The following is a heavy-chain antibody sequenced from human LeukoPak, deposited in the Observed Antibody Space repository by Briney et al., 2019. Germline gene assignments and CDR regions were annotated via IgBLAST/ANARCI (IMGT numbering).Heavy chain of an antibody. V-gene: IGHV3-9*01. CDR3: AKGPDTYYYGSGSTLGPYYFDY. Sequence: GRSLRLSCAASGFTFDDYAMHWVRQAPGKGLEWVSGISWNSGSIGYADSVKGRSTISRDNAKNSLYLQMNSLRAEDTALYYCAKGPDTYYYGSGSTLGPYYFDYWGQGTLVTVSS. D-gene: IGHD3-10*01. CDR1: GFTFDDYA. J-gene: IGHJ4*02. CDR2: ISWNSGSI.